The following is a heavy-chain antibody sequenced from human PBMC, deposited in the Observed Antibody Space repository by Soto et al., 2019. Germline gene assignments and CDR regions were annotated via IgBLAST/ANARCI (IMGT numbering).Heavy chain of an antibody. V-gene: IGHV3-30*18. J-gene: IGHJ6*02. D-gene: IGHD4-17*01. CDR2: ISYDGTNK. Sequence: QVQLVESGGGEVQPGRSLTISCAASGFTFSTYGMHWVRQTPGKGLEWVAVISYDGTNKFYSDSVKGRLTISRDNFKNTLTLQMNSLRADDTAVYSCAKDLQSYGDYDYYCYGMDVWGLGDRVTVSS. CDR1: GFTFSTYG. CDR3: AKDLQSYGDYDYYCYGMDV.